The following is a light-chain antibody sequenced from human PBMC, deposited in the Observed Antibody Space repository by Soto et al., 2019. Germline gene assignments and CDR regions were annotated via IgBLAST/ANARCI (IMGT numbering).Light chain of an antibody. J-gene: IGLJ2*01. CDR3: CSYTSSSTLI. V-gene: IGLV2-14*01. Sequence: QSALTQPASVSGSPGQSITISCSGTSSDVGGYNSVSWYQQHPGKAPKLMIYDVTTRPSGVSNRFSASKSGNTASLTISGLQAEDEADYYCCSYTSSSTLIFGGGTKLTVL. CDR2: DVT. CDR1: SSDVGGYNS.